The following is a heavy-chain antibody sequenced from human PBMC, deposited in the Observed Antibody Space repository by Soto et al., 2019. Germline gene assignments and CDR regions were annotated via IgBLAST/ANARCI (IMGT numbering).Heavy chain of an antibody. D-gene: IGHD1-26*01. CDR2: VIPIFGTA. CDR1: GGTFSSYA. Sequence: QVQLVQSGAEVKKPGSSVKVSCKASGGTFSSYAISWVRQAPGQGLEWMGGVIPIFGTANYAQKFQGRVTITADESTSTAYMELSSLRSEDTAVYYCTQGGELPQYNWFDPWGQGTLVTVSS. J-gene: IGHJ5*02. V-gene: IGHV1-69*01. CDR3: TQGGELPQYNWFDP.